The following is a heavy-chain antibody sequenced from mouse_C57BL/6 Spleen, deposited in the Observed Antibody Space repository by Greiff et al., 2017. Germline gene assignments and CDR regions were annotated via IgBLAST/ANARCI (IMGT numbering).Heavy chain of an antibody. CDR2: ISGGGGDT. CDR3: ARPGTGYAMDY. D-gene: IGHD4-1*01. J-gene: IGHJ4*01. CDR1: GFTFSSYT. V-gene: IGHV5-9*01. Sequence: DVKLVESGGGLVKPGGSLKLSCAASGFTFSSYTMSWVRQTPEQRLEWVATISGGGGDTYYPDSVKGRSTISRDNAKNTLYLHMSSLMSEDTALYYCARPGTGYAMDYWGQGTSVTVSS.